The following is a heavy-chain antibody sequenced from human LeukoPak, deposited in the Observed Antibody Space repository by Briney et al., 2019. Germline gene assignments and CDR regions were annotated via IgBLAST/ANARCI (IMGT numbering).Heavy chain of an antibody. Sequence: PGGSLTLSCAASGFSFSLYAMNWVRQAPGKGLGWVSTIIETGASPYYADSVRGRFTVSRDSSKNMFYLQMNSLRAEDTAIYYCARRGAGSGGLDYWGQGTLVTVSS. CDR2: IIETGASP. D-gene: IGHD6-19*01. V-gene: IGHV3-23*01. CDR1: GFSFSLYA. CDR3: ARRGAGSGGLDY. J-gene: IGHJ4*02.